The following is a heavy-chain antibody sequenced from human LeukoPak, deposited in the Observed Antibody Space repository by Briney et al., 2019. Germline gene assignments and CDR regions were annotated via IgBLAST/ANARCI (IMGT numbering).Heavy chain of an antibody. Sequence: ASVKVSCKTSGYTFTGYYMHWVRQAPGQGLEWMGWMNPNSGNTGYAQKFQGRVTMTRNTSISTAYMELSSLRSEDTAVYYCARRVDYWGQGTLVTVSS. CDR1: GYTFTGYY. J-gene: IGHJ4*02. CDR3: ARRVDY. CDR2: MNPNSGNT. V-gene: IGHV1-8*02.